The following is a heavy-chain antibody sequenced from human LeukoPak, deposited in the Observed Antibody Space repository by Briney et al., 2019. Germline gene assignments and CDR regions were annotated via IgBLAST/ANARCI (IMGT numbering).Heavy chain of an antibody. D-gene: IGHD5-12*01. CDR2: ISSSSSYI. Sequence: GGSLRLSCAASGFTFSSYSMNWVRQAPGKGLEWVSSISSSSSYIYYADSVKGRFTISRDNAKNSLYLQTNSLRAEDTAVYYCASVDIVARSGDYWGQGTLVTVSS. J-gene: IGHJ4*02. V-gene: IGHV3-21*01. CDR3: ASVDIVARSGDY. CDR1: GFTFSSYS.